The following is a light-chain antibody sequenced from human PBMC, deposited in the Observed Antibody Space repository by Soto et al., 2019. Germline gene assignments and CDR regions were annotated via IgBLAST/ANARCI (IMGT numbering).Light chain of an antibody. CDR2: DAS. V-gene: IGKV3D-20*01. CDR3: QQFNDYPLT. CDR1: QTVSSSY. Sequence: DIVLTQSPATLSLSPGERATLSCGASQTVSSSYLAWYQQKPGLAPRLLIYDASSRATGIPDRFSGSGSGTEFTLTISSLQPDDFATYYCQQFNDYPLTFGGGTKVEIK. J-gene: IGKJ4*01.